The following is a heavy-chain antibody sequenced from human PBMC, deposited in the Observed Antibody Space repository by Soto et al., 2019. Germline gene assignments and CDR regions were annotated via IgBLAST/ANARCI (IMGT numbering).Heavy chain of an antibody. J-gene: IGHJ2*01. Sequence: EVQLVESGGGLIQPGGSLRLSCAASGFTVSSNYMSWVRQAPGKGLEWVSVIYSGGSTYYADSVKGRFPISRDNSKNTLYLHMNSLRAEDTAVYYCARAPYSSSWYFDLWVRGTLVTVSS. CDR2: IYSGGST. D-gene: IGHD6-13*01. CDR3: ARAPYSSSWYFDL. V-gene: IGHV3-53*01. CDR1: GFTVSSNY.